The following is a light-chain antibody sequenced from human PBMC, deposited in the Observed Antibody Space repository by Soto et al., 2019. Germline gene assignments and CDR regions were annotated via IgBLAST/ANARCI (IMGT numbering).Light chain of an antibody. J-gene: IGKJ1*01. CDR2: GAS. V-gene: IGKV3-20*01. Sequence: IALTQCPGILSFSPGDRATLSCRASQSVSSSYLAWYQQKPGQAPRLLIYGASSRATGIPDRFSGSGSGTLSTLTIRRLEPEYFAVYYCEQYGTSRTFGRGTKVDIK. CDR3: EQYGTSRT. CDR1: QSVSSSY.